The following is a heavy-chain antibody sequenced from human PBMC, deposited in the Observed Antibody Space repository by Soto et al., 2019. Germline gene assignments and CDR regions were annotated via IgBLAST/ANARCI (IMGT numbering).Heavy chain of an antibody. V-gene: IGHV1-69*01. CDR2: IIPLWGST. Sequence: QVQLVQSGAEVKKPGSSVKVSCKASGGTLSSFAISWVRQAPGQGLEWLGGIIPLWGSTSYAQKFQGRVPITADESTNTAYMELNGLRSEDTAVYYCARDSSSWYLFDYWGQGTLVTVSS. D-gene: IGHD6-13*01. J-gene: IGHJ4*02. CDR3: ARDSSSWYLFDY. CDR1: GGTLSSFA.